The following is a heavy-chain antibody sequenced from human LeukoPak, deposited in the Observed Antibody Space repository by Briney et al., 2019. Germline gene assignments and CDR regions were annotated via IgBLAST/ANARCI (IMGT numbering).Heavy chain of an antibody. V-gene: IGHV1-3*01. CDR2: INAGNGDT. J-gene: IGHJ4*02. D-gene: IGHD3-10*01. CDR3: ARGPYGSGIGFDY. CDR1: GYTFTSYA. Sequence: ASVKVSCKASGYTFTSYAMHWVRQAPGQRLEWMGWINAGNGDTKYSQKFQGRVTITRDTSASAAYMELSSLRSEDTAVYYCARGPYGSGIGFDYWGQGTLVTVSS.